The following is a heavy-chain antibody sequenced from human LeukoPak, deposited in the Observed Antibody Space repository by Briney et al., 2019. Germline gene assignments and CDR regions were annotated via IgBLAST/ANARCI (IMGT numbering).Heavy chain of an antibody. D-gene: IGHD6-6*01. CDR3: ARASVHYYYGMDV. CDR2: IWYDGSNE. J-gene: IGHJ6*02. Sequence: GGSLRLSCAASGFTFSIYGMHWVRQAPGKGLEWVAVIWYDGSNEYYGDSVKGRFTISRDNSKNTLYLQMNSLRAEDTAVYYCARASVHYYYGMDVWGQGTTVTVSS. CDR1: GFTFSIYG. V-gene: IGHV3-33*01.